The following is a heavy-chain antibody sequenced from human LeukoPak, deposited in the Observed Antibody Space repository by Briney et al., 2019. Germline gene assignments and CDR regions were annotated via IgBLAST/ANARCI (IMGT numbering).Heavy chain of an antibody. V-gene: IGHV1-69*04. CDR3: AREGESDAFDI. J-gene: IGHJ3*02. CDR2: IIPILGIA. Sequence: SVKFSCKASGGTFSSYAISWVRQAPGQGLEWMGRIIPILGIANYAQKFQGRVTITADKSTSTAYMELSSLRSEDTAVYYCAREGESDAFDIWGQGTMVTVSS. CDR1: GGTFSSYA. D-gene: IGHD3-16*01.